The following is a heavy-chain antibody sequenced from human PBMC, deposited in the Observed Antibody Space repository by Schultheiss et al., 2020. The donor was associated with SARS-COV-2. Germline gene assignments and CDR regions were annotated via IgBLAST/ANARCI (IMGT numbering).Heavy chain of an antibody. D-gene: IGHD6-13*01. V-gene: IGHV3-74*01. CDR1: GFTVSSNY. J-gene: IGHJ4*02. CDR2: INSDGSST. Sequence: GGSLRLSCAASGFTVSSNYMSWVRQAPGKGLVWVSRINSDGSSTSYADSVKGRFTISRDNAKNTLYLQMNSLRAEDTAVYYCARAPIAAAGFFDYWGQGTLVTVSS. CDR3: ARAPIAAAGFFDY.